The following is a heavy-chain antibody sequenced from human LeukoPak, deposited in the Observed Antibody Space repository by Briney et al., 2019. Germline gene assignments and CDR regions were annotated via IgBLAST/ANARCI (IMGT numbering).Heavy chain of an antibody. CDR3: ARDHSYGLDY. CDR1: GGSISSYY. J-gene: IGHJ4*02. D-gene: IGHD5-18*01. Sequence: SETLSLTCTVSGGSISSYYWSWIRQPPGKGLEWIGYIYYSGSTNYNPSLKSRVTISVDMSKNQFSLKLSSVTAADTAVYYCARDHSYGLDYWGQGTLVTVSS. V-gene: IGHV4-59*01. CDR2: IYYSGST.